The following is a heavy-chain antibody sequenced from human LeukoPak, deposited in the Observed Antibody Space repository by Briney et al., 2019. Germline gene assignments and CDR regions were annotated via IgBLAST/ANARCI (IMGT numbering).Heavy chain of an antibody. D-gene: IGHD5-18*01. Sequence: GESLKISCKGSGYSFTSFWIGWVRQMPGKGLVWMGIIYPGDSDTRYSPSFQGQVTISADKSISTAYLQWSSRKASGTAMCYFARQQVERDTAYDYWGQRTLVTVSS. J-gene: IGHJ4*02. CDR2: IYPGDSDT. CDR3: ARQQVERDTAYDY. V-gene: IGHV5-51*01. CDR1: GYSFTSFW.